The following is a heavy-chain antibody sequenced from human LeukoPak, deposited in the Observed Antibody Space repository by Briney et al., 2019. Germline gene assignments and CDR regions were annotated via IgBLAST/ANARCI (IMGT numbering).Heavy chain of an antibody. CDR1: GGSISSSSYY. CDR3: ARRSANESIDY. J-gene: IGHJ4*02. V-gene: IGHV4-61*05. CDR2: IYYSGST. Sequence: SETLSLTCTVSGGSISSSSYYWGWIRQPPGKGLEWIGYIYYSGSTNYNPSLKSRVTISVDTSKNQFSLKLSSVTAADTAVYYCARRSANESIDYWGQGTLVTVSS.